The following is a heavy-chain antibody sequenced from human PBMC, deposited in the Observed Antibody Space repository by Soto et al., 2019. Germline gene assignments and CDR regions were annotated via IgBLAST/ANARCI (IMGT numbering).Heavy chain of an antibody. Sequence: ASVKVSCKASGYTFTSYGISWVRQAPGQGLEWMGWISAYNGNTNYAQKLQGRVTMTTDTSTSTAYMELRSLRSDDTAVYYCARHDSSGYYRRSGAFDIWGQGTMVTASS. CDR3: ARHDSSGYYRRSGAFDI. J-gene: IGHJ3*02. CDR2: ISAYNGNT. CDR1: GYTFTSYG. V-gene: IGHV1-18*01. D-gene: IGHD3-22*01.